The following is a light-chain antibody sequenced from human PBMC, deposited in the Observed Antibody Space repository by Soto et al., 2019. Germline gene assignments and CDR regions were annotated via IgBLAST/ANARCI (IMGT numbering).Light chain of an antibody. CDR3: EQYNSYGT. J-gene: IGKJ1*01. Sequence: DIQMTQSPSTLSASVGDRVTITCRASQSISSWLAWYQQKPGKAPKLLIYDASSLESGVPSRFSGSGSGTEFTLTHSTLQPYGISSHSGEQYNSYGTFGKGTKWEIK. V-gene: IGKV1-5*01. CDR2: DAS. CDR1: QSISSW.